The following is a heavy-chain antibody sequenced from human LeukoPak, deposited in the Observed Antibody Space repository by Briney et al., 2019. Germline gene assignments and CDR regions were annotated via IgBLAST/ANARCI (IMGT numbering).Heavy chain of an antibody. Sequence: SETLSLTCTVSGGSISSYYWSWIRQPAGKGLEWIGRIYTSGSTNYNPSLKSRVTMSVDTFKNQFSLKLSSVTAADTAVYYCARVKTSYPAAPANWFDPWGQGTLVTVSS. D-gene: IGHD2-2*01. CDR1: GGSISSYY. J-gene: IGHJ5*02. CDR2: IYTSGST. CDR3: ARVKTSYPAAPANWFDP. V-gene: IGHV4-4*07.